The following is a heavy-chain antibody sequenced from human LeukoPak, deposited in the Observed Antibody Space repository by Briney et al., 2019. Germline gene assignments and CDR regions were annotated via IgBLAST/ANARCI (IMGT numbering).Heavy chain of an antibody. CDR2: FYTSGTT. CDR3: ARTVVTLDWYFDL. V-gene: IGHV4-4*07. CDR1: GGSISSYS. J-gene: IGHJ2*01. Sequence: SETLSLTCSVSGGSISSYSWNWIRQPAGKGLEWIGRFYTSGTTNYNPSLKSRVTMSIDTSKNQVSLKMRSVTAADTAVYYCARTVVTLDWYFDLWGRGSLVSVSS. D-gene: IGHD4-23*01.